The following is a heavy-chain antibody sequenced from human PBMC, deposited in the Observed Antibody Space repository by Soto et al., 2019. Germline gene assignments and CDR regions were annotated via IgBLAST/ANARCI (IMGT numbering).Heavy chain of an antibody. J-gene: IGHJ4*02. CDR3: AKDLHSSGWAACNFDY. CDR1: GFTFSNYG. Sequence: QVQLVESGGGVVQPGRSLRLSCAASGFTFSNYGMHWVRQAPGKGLEWVALISYDGSNKYYADSVKGRFTISRDNTKNTLYLQMNSLRAEDSAVYYCAKDLHSSGWAACNFDYWGQGTLVTVSS. CDR2: ISYDGSNK. D-gene: IGHD6-25*01. V-gene: IGHV3-30*18.